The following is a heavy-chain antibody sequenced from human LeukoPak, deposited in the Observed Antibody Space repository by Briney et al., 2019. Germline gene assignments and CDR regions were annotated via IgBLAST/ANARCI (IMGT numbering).Heavy chain of an antibody. Sequence: GRSLRLSCAASGFTFDDYAMHWVRQAPGKGLEWVSGISWNSGSIGYADSVKGRLTISRDNAKNSLYLQMNSLRAEDTALYYCAKDKEEVLTPYFDYWGQGTLVTVSS. CDR2: ISWNSGSI. J-gene: IGHJ4*02. CDR3: AKDKEEVLTPYFDY. V-gene: IGHV3-9*01. D-gene: IGHD4-23*01. CDR1: GFTFDDYA.